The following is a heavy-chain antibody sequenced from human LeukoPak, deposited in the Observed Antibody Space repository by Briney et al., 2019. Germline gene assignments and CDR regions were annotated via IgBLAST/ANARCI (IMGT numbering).Heavy chain of an antibody. CDR1: GGSFSGYY. J-gene: IGHJ3*01. CDR2: INHSGST. Sequence: SETLSLTCAVYGGSFSGYYWSWIRQPPGKGLEWIGEINHSGSTNYNPSLKSRVTISVDTSKTQFSLKLSSVTAADTAVYYCARRPDGFDFWGQGTMVTVSS. V-gene: IGHV4-34*01. CDR3: ARRPDGFDF.